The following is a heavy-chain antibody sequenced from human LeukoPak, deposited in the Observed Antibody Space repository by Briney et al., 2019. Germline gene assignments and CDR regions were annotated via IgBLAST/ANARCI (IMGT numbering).Heavy chain of an antibody. CDR3: ATHSGSFRYYFDY. CDR2: ISGSGVST. Sequence: PGGSLRLSCAASGFTFRSYAMSWVRQAPGKGLEWVSGISGSGVSTCYADSVEGRLTISRDNSKNTLYLQMNSLRVEDTAVYYCATHSGSFRYYFDYWGQGTLVTVSS. D-gene: IGHD1-26*01. V-gene: IGHV3-23*01. J-gene: IGHJ4*02. CDR1: GFTFRSYA.